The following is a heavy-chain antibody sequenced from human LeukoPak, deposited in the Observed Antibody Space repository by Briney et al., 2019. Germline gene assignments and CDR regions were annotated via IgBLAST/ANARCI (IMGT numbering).Heavy chain of an antibody. J-gene: IGHJ5*02. CDR1: GGSISSYY. CDR3: ASTIFGVVNGWFDP. V-gene: IGHV4-4*07. CDR2: IYTSGST. Sequence: SETLSLTCTVSGGSISSYYWSWIRQPAGKGLEWIGRIYTSGSTNYNPPLKSRVTMSVDTSKNQFSLKLSSVTAADTAVYYCASTIFGVVNGWFDPWGQGTLVTVSS. D-gene: IGHD3-3*01.